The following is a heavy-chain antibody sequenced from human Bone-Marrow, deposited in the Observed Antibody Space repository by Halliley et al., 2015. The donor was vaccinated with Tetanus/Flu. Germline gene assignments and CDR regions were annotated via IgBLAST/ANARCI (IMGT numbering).Heavy chain of an antibody. CDR3: VREGLECINNVCSRAAFDF. Sequence: DGRSTRHADSAKGRFTISRDNAKNTLYMEMNSLRAEDTAVYYCVREGLECINNVCSRAAFDFWGRGTLVSVSS. J-gene: IGHJ4*02. V-gene: IGHV3-74*01. D-gene: IGHD6-13*01. CDR2: DGRST.